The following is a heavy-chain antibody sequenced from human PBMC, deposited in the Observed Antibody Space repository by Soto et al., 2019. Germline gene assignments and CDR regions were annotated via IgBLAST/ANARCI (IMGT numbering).Heavy chain of an antibody. D-gene: IGHD6-6*01. Sequence: QVQLVQSGAEVKKPGSSVKVSCKASGGTFSSYAISWVRQAPGQGLEWMGGIIPIFGTANYAQKFQGRVTITADESTSTAYMELSSLRSEDTAVYYCARNLGYSSSSGYYGMDVWGQGTTVTVSS. J-gene: IGHJ6*02. V-gene: IGHV1-69*01. CDR2: IIPIFGTA. CDR3: ARNLGYSSSSGYYGMDV. CDR1: GGTFSSYA.